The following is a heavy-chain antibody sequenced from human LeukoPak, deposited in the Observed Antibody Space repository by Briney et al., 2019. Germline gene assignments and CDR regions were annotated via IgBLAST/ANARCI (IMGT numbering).Heavy chain of an antibody. CDR2: IDDSSGAI. CDR1: GLTFRDYG. V-gene: IGHV3-48*04. CDR3: ARSSISSSYTY. D-gene: IGHD2-2*02. Sequence: GGAPRIFLAASGLTFRDYGINRGRPSPGKGVEWISYIDDSSGAIYYADSVKGRFAISRDNAKNSLYLQMNSLRAEDTAVYYCARSSISSSYTYWGQGTLVTVSS. J-gene: IGHJ4*02.